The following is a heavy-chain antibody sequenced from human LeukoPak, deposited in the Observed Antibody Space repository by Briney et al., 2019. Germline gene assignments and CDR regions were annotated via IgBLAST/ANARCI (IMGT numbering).Heavy chain of an antibody. CDR1: GFTFSNYL. V-gene: IGHV3-74*01. J-gene: IGHJ4*02. D-gene: IGHD6-13*01. CDR3: ASASSHRIAAGGDY. Sequence: GSLILSCAASGFTFSNYLMHWVRQAPGKGLVWVSRINSDGSSRNYADSVKGRFTISRDNAKNTLYLQMSSLRAEDTAVYYCASASSHRIAAGGDYWGQGTLVTVSS. CDR2: INSDGSSR.